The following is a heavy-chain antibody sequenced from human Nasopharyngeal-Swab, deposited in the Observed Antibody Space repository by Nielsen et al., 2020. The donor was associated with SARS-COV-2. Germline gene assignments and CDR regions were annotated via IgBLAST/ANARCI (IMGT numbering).Heavy chain of an antibody. D-gene: IGHD6-13*01. J-gene: IGHJ4*02. CDR3: VRLSIAAAGVDF. Sequence: GGSLRLSCAASGFTFSGYWMGWVRQAPGKGLEWVANIKQDGSETYYVDSVKGRFTISRDNAKNSLYLQMNSLRAEDTAVFYCVRLSIAAAGVDFWGQGTLVTVSS. CDR2: IKQDGSET. V-gene: IGHV3-7*01. CDR1: GFTFSGYW.